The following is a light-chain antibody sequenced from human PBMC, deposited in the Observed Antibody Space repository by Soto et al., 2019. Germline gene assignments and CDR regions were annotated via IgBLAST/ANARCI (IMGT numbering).Light chain of an antibody. J-gene: IGKJ2*01. CDR1: QNIGISY. V-gene: IGKV3-20*01. Sequence: EIVLTQSPGTLSLSPGDRATLSCRASQNIGISYLAWYQHNPGQAPRLLIYGTRNRATDIPARFSGSGSGTDFTLTISSLAPEDFALYFCQHYGGSPYTFGQGTKLELK. CDR2: GTR. CDR3: QHYGGSPYT.